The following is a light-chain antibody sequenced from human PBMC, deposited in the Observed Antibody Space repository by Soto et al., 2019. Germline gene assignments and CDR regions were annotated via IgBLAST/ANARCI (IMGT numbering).Light chain of an antibody. J-gene: IGKJ5*01. CDR1: QSISDT. CDR2: DAS. CDR3: QQRSNWPPIT. V-gene: IGKV3-11*01. Sequence: EVVMTQSPAALSVYPGGRATLSCRASQSISDTLAWYQQKPGQAPRLLIYDASNRATGIPARFSGSGSGTDFTLTISSLEPEDFAVYYCQQRSNWPPITFGQGTRLAIK.